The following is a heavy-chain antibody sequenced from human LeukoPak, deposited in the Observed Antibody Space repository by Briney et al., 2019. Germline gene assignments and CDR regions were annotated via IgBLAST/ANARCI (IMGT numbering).Heavy chain of an antibody. CDR1: GGTFSSYA. V-gene: IGHV1-69*05. Sequence: SVKVSCKASGGTFSSYAISWVRQAPGQGLEWMGRIIPIFGTANYAQKFQGRVTITTDKSTSTAYMELSSLRSEDTAVYYCARSSVLLWFGELLLNYFDEWGQGTLVTVSS. CDR2: IIPIFGTA. D-gene: IGHD3-10*01. J-gene: IGHJ4*02. CDR3: ARSSVLLWFGELLLNYFDE.